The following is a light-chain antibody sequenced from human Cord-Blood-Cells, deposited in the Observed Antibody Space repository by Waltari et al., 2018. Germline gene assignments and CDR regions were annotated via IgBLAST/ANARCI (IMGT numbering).Light chain of an antibody. J-gene: IGKJ2*01. Sequence: DIVLTQSPGTLSLAPGVRATLSCRASQSVSSSYLAWYQQKPGQAPRLLIYGASSRATGFPDRFSGSGSGTDFTLTISRLEPEDFAVYYCQQYGSSLYTFGQGTKLEIK. CDR2: GAS. CDR1: QSVSSSY. V-gene: IGKV3-20*01. CDR3: QQYGSSLYT.